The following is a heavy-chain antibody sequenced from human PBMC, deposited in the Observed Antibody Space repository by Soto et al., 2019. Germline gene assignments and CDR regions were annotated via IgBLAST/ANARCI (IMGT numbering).Heavy chain of an antibody. CDR2: INPATGAA. D-gene: IGHD3-3*01. J-gene: IGHJ3*02. V-gene: IGHV1-2*02. CDR1: GYPVTAYY. CDR3: ANGGGVGVAGSAAFDM. Sequence: QLHLVQSGAVVKKPGASVTVSCSASGYPVTAYYMHWVRQAPGRGLEWMGGINPATGAAKYTQTFQGRVTMTRETSTSTVFMELSGLTSEDTAVFYGANGGGVGVAGSAAFDMWGQGTLVTVSS.